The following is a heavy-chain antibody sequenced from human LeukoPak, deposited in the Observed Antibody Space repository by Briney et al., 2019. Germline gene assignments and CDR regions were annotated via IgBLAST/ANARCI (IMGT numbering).Heavy chain of an antibody. D-gene: IGHD5-18*01. J-gene: IGHJ3*02. CDR2: IKEDGSEK. V-gene: IGHV3-7*01. CDR3: ARDRYCSI. CDR1: GFTFSDHA. Sequence: QAGGSLRLSCAASGFTFSDHAMSWVRQAPGKGLEWVANIKEDGSEKYYVDSVKGRFTISRDNAKNSLYLQMNSLRAEDTAVYFCARDRYCSIWGQGTMVTASS.